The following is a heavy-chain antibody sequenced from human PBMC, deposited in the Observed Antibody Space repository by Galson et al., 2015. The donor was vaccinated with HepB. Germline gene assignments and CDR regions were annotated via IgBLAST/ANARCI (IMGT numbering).Heavy chain of an antibody. D-gene: IGHD1-26*01. CDR2: IYSGGST. CDR1: GFTVSSNY. J-gene: IGHJ1*01. V-gene: IGHV3-53*01. Sequence: SLRLSCAASGFTVSSNYMSWVRQAPGKGLEWVSVIYSGGSTYYADSVKGRFTISRDNSKNTLYLQMNSLRAEDTAVYYCVKDPIVGATFFQHWGQGTLVTVSS. CDR3: VKDPIVGATFFQH.